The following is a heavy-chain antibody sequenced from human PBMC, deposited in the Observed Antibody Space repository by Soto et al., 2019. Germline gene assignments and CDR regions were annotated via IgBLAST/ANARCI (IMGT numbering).Heavy chain of an antibody. CDR1: GFTFSSYA. Sequence: GGSLRLSCAASGFTFSSYAMSWVRQAPGKGLEWVSAISGSGGSTYYADSVKGRFTISRDNSKNTLYLQMNSLRAEDTAVYYCAKDHGYCSGGSCYGYFDYWGQGTLVTVSS. D-gene: IGHD2-15*01. CDR2: ISGSGGST. CDR3: AKDHGYCSGGSCYGYFDY. V-gene: IGHV3-23*01. J-gene: IGHJ4*02.